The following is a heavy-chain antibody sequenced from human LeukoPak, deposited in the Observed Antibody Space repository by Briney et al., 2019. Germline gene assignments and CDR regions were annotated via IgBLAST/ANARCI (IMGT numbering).Heavy chain of an antibody. Sequence: GGSLRLSCAASGFTFRSCSMHWVRQAPGKGLEWVSYISSTSSTIYYADSVKGRFTISRDNAKNSLYLQMNSLRDEDTAVYYCARAAPYYYDSSGYSAFDSWGQGTMVTVSA. V-gene: IGHV3-48*02. J-gene: IGHJ3*02. CDR3: ARAAPYYYDSSGYSAFDS. D-gene: IGHD3-22*01. CDR2: ISSTSSTI. CDR1: GFTFRSCS.